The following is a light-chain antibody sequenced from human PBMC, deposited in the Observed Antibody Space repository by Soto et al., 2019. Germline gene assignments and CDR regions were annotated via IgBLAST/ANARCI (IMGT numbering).Light chain of an antibody. CDR2: DTS. V-gene: IGKV3-15*01. CDR3: QQYNKWTLK. J-gene: IGKJ5*01. CDR1: QSVNRQ. Sequence: SVMPSSRVSPYVTPGEIVLLSCRASQSVNRQVLWYQHRPGQAPRLLIYDTSARAAGIPARFSGSGSATEFTLTISSLQSEEFAVYFCQQYNKWTLKFGQGTRLEIK.